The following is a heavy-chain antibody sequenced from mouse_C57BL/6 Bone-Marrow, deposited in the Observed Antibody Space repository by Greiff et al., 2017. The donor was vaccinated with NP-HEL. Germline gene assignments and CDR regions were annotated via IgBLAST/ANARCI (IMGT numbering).Heavy chain of an antibody. CDR2: IDPSDSYT. J-gene: IGHJ2*01. D-gene: IGHD1-1*01. CDR1: GYTFTSYW. Sequence: QVQLQQSGAELVMPGASVKLSCKASGYTFTSYWMHWVKQRPGQGLEWIGEIDPSDSYTNYNQKFKGKSTLTVDKSSSTAYMQLSSLTSEDSAVYYCARERTTVVAQFDYWGQGTTLTVSS. V-gene: IGHV1-69*01. CDR3: ARERTTVVAQFDY.